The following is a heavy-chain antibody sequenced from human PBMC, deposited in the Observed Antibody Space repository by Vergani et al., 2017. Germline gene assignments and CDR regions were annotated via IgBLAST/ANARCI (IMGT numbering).Heavy chain of an antibody. CDR2: IFWNNENM. CDR3: AKDWGSTTAGLDY. D-gene: IGHD6-13*01. J-gene: IGHJ4*02. V-gene: IGHV3-9*01. Sequence: EMHLVESGGDWVQPGRTLRLSCVASGFTFEDYAMHWVRQAPGKGLEWVAGIFWNNENMGYADSVRGRFTISRDNAKNSLYLEMNDLKPEDTALYYCAKDWGSTTAGLDYWGQGTLVTVSS. CDR1: GFTFEDYA.